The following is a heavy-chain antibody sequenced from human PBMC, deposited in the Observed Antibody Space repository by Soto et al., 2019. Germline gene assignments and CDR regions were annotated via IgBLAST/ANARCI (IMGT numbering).Heavy chain of an antibody. Sequence: GGSLRLSCAASGFTVSSNYMSWVRQAPGKGLEWVSSISKSSRYIYYADSVKGRFTISRDNAKNSLYLQMNSLRAEDTAVYYCARDYYDSFFDYWGQGTLVTVSS. CDR2: ISKSSRYI. J-gene: IGHJ4*02. D-gene: IGHD3-22*01. V-gene: IGHV3-21*01. CDR1: GFTVSSNY. CDR3: ARDYYDSFFDY.